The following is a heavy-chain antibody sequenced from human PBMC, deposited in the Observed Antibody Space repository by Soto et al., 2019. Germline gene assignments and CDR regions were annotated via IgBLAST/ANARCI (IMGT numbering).Heavy chain of an antibody. CDR2: IIHIFGTA. Sequence: QVQLVQSGAEVKKPGYSVKVSCKASGGTFSSYSINWVRQAPGQGLEWMGEIIHIFGTANYAQKFQGRVTMTADESTSTAYMELSSLRSEDTAVYYCARDGGRHSGGIDYWGQGTLVTVSS. D-gene: IGHD1-26*01. CDR1: GGTFSSYS. V-gene: IGHV1-69*01. J-gene: IGHJ4*02. CDR3: ARDGGRHSGGIDY.